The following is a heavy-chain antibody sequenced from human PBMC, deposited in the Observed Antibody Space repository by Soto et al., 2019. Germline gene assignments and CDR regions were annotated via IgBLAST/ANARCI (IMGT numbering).Heavy chain of an antibody. V-gene: IGHV4-30-4*01. CDR2: ISYSGST. J-gene: IGHJ4*02. D-gene: IGHD2-15*01. CDR1: GGSISSGNYY. Sequence: QVQLQESGPGLVKPSQTLSLTCTVSGGSISSGNYYWSWIRQPPGKGLEWIGFISYSGSTYYSTSLKGRVTIAVDTSKSQLSLNLSFVTAAATAVYYCATMGTPATGLYFFDDWGQGSLVTVSS. CDR3: ATMGTPATGLYFFDD.